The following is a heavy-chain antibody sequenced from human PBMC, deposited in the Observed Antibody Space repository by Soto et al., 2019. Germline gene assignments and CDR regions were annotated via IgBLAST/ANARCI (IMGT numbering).Heavy chain of an antibody. CDR3: AKVGGTSYGGYVRYYYGMDV. D-gene: IGHD4-17*01. Sequence: GGPLRLSCAASGFTFSNYAMSWVRQAPGKGLEWVSAISGGGGTTYYAGSVKGRFTISRDNSKNTLYLQMNSLRAEDTAVYYCAKVGGTSYGGYVRYYYGMDVWGQGTTVTVSS. V-gene: IGHV3-23*01. CDR2: ISGGGGTT. J-gene: IGHJ6*02. CDR1: GFTFSNYA.